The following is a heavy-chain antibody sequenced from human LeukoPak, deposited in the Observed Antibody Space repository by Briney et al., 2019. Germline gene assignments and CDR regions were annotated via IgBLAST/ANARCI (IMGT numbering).Heavy chain of an antibody. J-gene: IGHJ4*02. Sequence: ASETLSLTCTVSGYSISSGYYWAWIRQPPGKGLEWIGSIYHSGTTYYNPSLKSRVTISVDTSKNQLSLKLNSVTAADTAVYYCARDGSGSGSPFDHWGQGTLVTVSS. CDR3: ARDGSGSGSPFDH. CDR2: IYHSGTT. CDR1: GYSISSGYY. D-gene: IGHD3-22*01. V-gene: IGHV4-38-2*02.